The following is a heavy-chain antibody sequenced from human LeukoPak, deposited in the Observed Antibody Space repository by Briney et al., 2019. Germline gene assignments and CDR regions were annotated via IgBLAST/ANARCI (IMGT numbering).Heavy chain of an antibody. CDR3: ARSDGYGLVGI. CDR2: VYFSGIT. V-gene: IGHV4-39*07. CDR1: NGSISSSAYY. Sequence: SETLSLTCTVSNGSISSSAYYWGWVRQSPGKGLQWIGSVYFSGITYYNESLKSRLTISVDKSNNQFSLKVRSVTAADSAVYYCARSDGYGLVGIWGQGTMVTVSS. D-gene: IGHD3-10*01. J-gene: IGHJ3*02.